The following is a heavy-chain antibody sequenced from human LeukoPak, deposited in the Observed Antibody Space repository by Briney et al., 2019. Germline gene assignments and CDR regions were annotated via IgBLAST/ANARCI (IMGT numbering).Heavy chain of an antibody. CDR2: IIPIFGTS. CDR3: ARGGSGSFLHFDY. J-gene: IGHJ4*02. CDR1: GGTFSSYA. Sequence: SVKVSCKASGGTFSSYAINWVRQAPGQGLEWMGGIIPIFGTSNYAQKFQGRVTITADESTSTAYMELSSLRSEDTAVYYCARGGSGSFLHFDYWGQGTLVTVSS. V-gene: IGHV1-69*13. D-gene: IGHD3-10*01.